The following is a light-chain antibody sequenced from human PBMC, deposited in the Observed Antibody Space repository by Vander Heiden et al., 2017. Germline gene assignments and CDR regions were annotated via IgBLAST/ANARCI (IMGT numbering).Light chain of an antibody. Sequence: DIVMTQSTDSLAVSLGERATINCKSSQSVLYRSNNKNYLAWYQQKPGQPPKLLIYWASTRESGVPDRFSGSGSGTDFTLTISSLQAEDVAVYYCQQYFSTPDTFGQGTKLEI. CDR1: QSVLYRSNNKNY. CDR2: WAS. V-gene: IGKV4-1*01. J-gene: IGKJ2*01. CDR3: QQYFSTPDT.